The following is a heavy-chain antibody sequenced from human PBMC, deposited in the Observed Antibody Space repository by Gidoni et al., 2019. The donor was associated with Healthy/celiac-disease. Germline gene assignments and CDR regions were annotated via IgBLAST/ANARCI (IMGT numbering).Heavy chain of an antibody. D-gene: IGHD5-12*01. J-gene: IGHJ6*02. Sequence: QVQLVQSVAAVKKPRSPVTVSCKPSGGTFSTYAISWVRQAPGNGLEWMGGIIPIFGTANYAQKFQGRVTITADEYTSTAYNELSSLRSEDTAVYYCARVVMATKGPYYYYYGMDVWGQGTTVTVSS. CDR2: IIPIFGTA. CDR1: GGTFSTYA. CDR3: ARVVMATKGPYYYYYGMDV. V-gene: IGHV1-69*01.